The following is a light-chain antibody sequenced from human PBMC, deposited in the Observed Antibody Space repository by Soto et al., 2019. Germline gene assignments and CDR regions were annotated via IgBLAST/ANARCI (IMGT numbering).Light chain of an antibody. CDR3: CSYAGISTYYV. Sequence: QSALTQPASVSGSPGQSITISCTGTSSDVGSYNLVSWYQQHPGEAPELMIYGGTKRPSGVSNRFSGSKSGNTASLTISGLQAEDEADYHCCSYAGISTYYVFGTGTKVTVL. V-gene: IGLV2-23*01. J-gene: IGLJ1*01. CDR1: SSDVGSYNL. CDR2: GGT.